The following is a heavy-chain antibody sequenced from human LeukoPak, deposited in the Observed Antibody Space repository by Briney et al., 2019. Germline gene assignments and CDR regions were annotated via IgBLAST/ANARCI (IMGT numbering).Heavy chain of an antibody. CDR3: ARAQNEGYCSGGSCDAWFDP. D-gene: IGHD2-15*01. CDR1: DGSISSYY. J-gene: IGHJ5*02. Sequence: SETLSLTCTVSDGSISSYYWSWIRQPPGKGLEWIGYIYYSGSTNYNPSLKSRVTISVDTSKNQFSLKLSSVTAADTAVYYCARAQNEGYCSGGSCDAWFDPWGQGTLVTVSS. CDR2: IYYSGST. V-gene: IGHV4-59*01.